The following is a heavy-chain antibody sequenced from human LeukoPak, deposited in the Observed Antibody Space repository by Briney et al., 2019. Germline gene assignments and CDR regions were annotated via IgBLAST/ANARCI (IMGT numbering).Heavy chain of an antibody. V-gene: IGHV1-69*13. Sequence: ASVKVSCKASGGTFSSYAISWVRQAPGQGLEWMGGIIPIFGTANYAQKFQGRVTITADESTSTAYMELSSLRSEDTAVYYCARDGPYYYDSSGLFDYWGQGTLVTVSS. CDR3: ARDGPYYYDSSGLFDY. D-gene: IGHD3-22*01. CDR1: GGTFSSYA. J-gene: IGHJ4*02. CDR2: IIPIFGTA.